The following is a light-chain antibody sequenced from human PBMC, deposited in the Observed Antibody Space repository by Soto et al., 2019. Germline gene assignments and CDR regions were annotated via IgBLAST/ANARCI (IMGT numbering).Light chain of an antibody. CDR3: QQRNYWLT. CDR1: QSVSSY. CDR2: DAS. Sequence: EIVLTQSPATLSLSPAEGATLSCRARQSVSSYLAWYQQKPGQAPRLLNYDASNRAAGIPARFSGSGSRTDFPPTISSLPPEDFAVYYCQQRNYWLTFGGGTKVDIK. J-gene: IGKJ4*02. V-gene: IGKV3-11*01.